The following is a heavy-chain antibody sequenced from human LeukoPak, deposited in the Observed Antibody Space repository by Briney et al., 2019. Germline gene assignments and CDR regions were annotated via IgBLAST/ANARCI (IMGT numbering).Heavy chain of an antibody. V-gene: IGHV4-39*01. CDR1: GGSINSSSYY. J-gene: IGHJ4*02. Sequence: QPSETLSLTCTVSGGSINSSSYYWGWIRQPPGKGLEWIGSIFYSGNTYDNPSLKSRVTISVDTSKNQFSLKLNSVTATDTAVYYCARHRSKWLQSSFDYWGQGTLVTVSS. D-gene: IGHD5-24*01. CDR3: ARHRSKWLQSSFDY. CDR2: IFYSGNT.